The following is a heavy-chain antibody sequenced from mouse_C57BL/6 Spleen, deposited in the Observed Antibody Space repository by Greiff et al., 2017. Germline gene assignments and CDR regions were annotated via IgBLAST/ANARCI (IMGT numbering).Heavy chain of an antibody. CDR2: IWSGGST. Sequence: VQLQQSGPGLVQPSQSLSITCTVSGFSLTSYGVHWVRQSPGKGLEWLGVIWSGGSTDYNAAFIYRLSISKDNSKSQVFFKMNSLQADDTAIYYCATSFYDGYPYYFDYWGQGTTLTVSS. J-gene: IGHJ2*01. CDR3: ATSFYDGYPYYFDY. V-gene: IGHV2-2*01. D-gene: IGHD2-3*01. CDR1: GFSLTSYG.